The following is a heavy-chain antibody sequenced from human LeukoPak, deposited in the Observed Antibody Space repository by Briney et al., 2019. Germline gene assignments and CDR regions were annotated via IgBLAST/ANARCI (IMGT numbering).Heavy chain of an antibody. CDR3: AKHRFESGGYHSTD. V-gene: IGHV3-23*01. J-gene: IGHJ4*02. D-gene: IGHD3-22*01. Sequence: GGSLRLSCTASGFTFGDYAMSWVRQAPGKGLAWVSTISGGSGSTYCADSVKGRFTISRDNSKNTLYLQMNSLRDEDTAVYYCAKHRFESGGYHSTDWGQGTLVTVSS. CDR2: ISGGSGST. CDR1: GFTFGDYA.